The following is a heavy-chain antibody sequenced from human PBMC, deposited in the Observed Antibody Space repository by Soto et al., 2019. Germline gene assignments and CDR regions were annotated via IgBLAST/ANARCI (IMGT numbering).Heavy chain of an antibody. CDR1: GYTFTSYG. Sequence: QVQLVQSGAEVKKPGASVKVSCKASGYTFTSYGISWVRQGPGQGLEWMGWIRPYNGNTKYAQKLQGRVTMTTDTSTSTDYMELRSLGSDDTAVYYCARDLPPQDYWGQGTLVTVSS. V-gene: IGHV1-18*01. J-gene: IGHJ4*02. CDR3: ARDLPPQDY. CDR2: IRPYNGNT.